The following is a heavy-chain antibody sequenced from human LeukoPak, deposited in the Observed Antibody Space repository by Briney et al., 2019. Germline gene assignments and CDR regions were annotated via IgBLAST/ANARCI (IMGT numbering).Heavy chain of an antibody. Sequence: PGGSLRLSCAASGFTFSSYGMHWVRQAPGKGLEWVAFIRYDGSNKYYADSVKGRFTISRDNSKNTLYLQMNSLRAEDTAVYYCAKGSGEGIQLWPREFDYWGQGTLVTVSS. CDR2: IRYDGSNK. J-gene: IGHJ4*02. CDR3: AKGSGEGIQLWPREFDY. CDR1: GFTFSSYG. V-gene: IGHV3-30*02. D-gene: IGHD5-18*01.